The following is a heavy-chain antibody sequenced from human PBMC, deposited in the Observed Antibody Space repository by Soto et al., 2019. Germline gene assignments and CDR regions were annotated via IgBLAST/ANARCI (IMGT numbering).Heavy chain of an antibody. CDR2: IYYSGST. D-gene: IGHD3-3*01. Sequence: SETLSLTCTVSGGSISSYYWSWIRQPPGKGLEWIGYIYYSGSTNYNPSLKSRVTISVDTSKNQFSLKLSSVTAADTAVYYCARGVPPYYDFWSGYCSLPWFDPWGQGTLVTVSS. V-gene: IGHV4-59*01. J-gene: IGHJ5*02. CDR1: GGSISSYY. CDR3: ARGVPPYYDFWSGYCSLPWFDP.